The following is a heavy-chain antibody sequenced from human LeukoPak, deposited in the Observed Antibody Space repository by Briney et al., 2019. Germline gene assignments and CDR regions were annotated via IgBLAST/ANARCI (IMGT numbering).Heavy chain of an antibody. V-gene: IGHV3-23*01. D-gene: IGHD3-10*01. CDR2: ISGSGGGT. CDR1: GFTFSSYA. CDR3: AKDLEGGSGSYDFDY. Sequence: SGGSLRLSCAASGFTFSSYAMSWVRQAPGKGLEWVSAISGSGGGTYYADSVKGRFTISRDNSKNTLYLQMNSLRAEDTAVYYCAKDLEGGSGSYDFDYWGQGTLVTVSS. J-gene: IGHJ4*02.